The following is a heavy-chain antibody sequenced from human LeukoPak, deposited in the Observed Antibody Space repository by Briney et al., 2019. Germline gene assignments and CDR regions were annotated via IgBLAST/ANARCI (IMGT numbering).Heavy chain of an antibody. J-gene: IGHJ4*02. Sequence: GASVEVSCKASGYTFTSYGISWVRQAPGQGLEWMGWINPNSGGTDYAQTFQGRVTMTRDTSISTAYMELSTLRSDDTAVYYCARGGYSSGKGDYWGQGTLVTVSS. CDR3: ARGGYSSGKGDY. CDR2: INPNSGGT. CDR1: GYTFTSYG. D-gene: IGHD6-19*01. V-gene: IGHV1-2*02.